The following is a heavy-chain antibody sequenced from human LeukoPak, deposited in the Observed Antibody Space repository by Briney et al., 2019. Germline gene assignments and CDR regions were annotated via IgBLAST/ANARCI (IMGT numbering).Heavy chain of an antibody. D-gene: IGHD2-15*01. V-gene: IGHV3-23*01. CDR1: GFTFTNYA. CDR2: MSGRGVST. J-gene: IGHJ4*02. CDR3: AKDCNGGNCYIDY. Sequence: GGSLRLSCAASGFTFTNYAMSWVRQAPGKGLERVSGMSGRGVSTYYADSVKGRFTISSDNSKNTLYLQMNSLRAEDTAIYYCAKDCNGGNCYIDYWGQGTLVTVAS.